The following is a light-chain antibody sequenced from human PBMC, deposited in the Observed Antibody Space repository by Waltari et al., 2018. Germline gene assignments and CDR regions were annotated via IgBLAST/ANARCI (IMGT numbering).Light chain of an antibody. CDR1: NSNVGSYNL. CDR3: CSNVGSSVF. V-gene: IGLV2-23*03. Sequence: QSALTQPASVSASPGQSITISCTGFNSNVGSYNLVSWYQKHPGKAPKLLIYEGNRRPSGVSNRFSGSKSDNTASLTLSGLQAEDEADYYCCSNVGSSVFFGGGTKLTVL. J-gene: IGLJ2*01. CDR2: EGN.